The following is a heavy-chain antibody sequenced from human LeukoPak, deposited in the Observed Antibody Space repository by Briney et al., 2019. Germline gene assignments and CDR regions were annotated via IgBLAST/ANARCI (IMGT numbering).Heavy chain of an antibody. Sequence: AGGSLRLSCAASGFSFSSYSIHWVRQAPGKGLEWVAVISYDGSKKYYADSVKGRFTISRDNSKNTLYLQMNSLRAEDTAVYYCAKDPRVRTYYCGQGHLVPVSS. CDR3: AKDPRVRTYY. V-gene: IGHV3-30*04. J-gene: IGHJ4*02. CDR1: GFSFSSYS. D-gene: IGHD3-10*01. CDR2: ISYDGSKK.